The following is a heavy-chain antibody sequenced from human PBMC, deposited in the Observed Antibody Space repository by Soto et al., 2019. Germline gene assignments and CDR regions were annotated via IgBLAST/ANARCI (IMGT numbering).Heavy chain of an antibody. CDR2: ISYDGSNK. CDR3: ARDGPITRTAVAGYDI. J-gene: IGHJ3*02. Sequence: QVQLVESGGGVVQPGRSLRLSCAASGFTFSSYAMHWVRQAPGKGLEWVAVISYDGSNKYYADSVKGRFTISRDNSKNTLYLQMNSLRAEDTAVYYCARDGPITRTAVAGYDIWGQGTMVTVSS. D-gene: IGHD6-19*01. CDR1: GFTFSSYA. V-gene: IGHV3-30-3*01.